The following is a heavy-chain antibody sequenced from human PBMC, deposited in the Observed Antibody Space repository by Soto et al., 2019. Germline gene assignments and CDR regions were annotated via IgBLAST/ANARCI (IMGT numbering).Heavy chain of an antibody. CDR1: GFTFSACA. J-gene: IGHJ2*01. V-gene: IGHV3-30*18. CDR2: ISSDGSNY. D-gene: IGHD2-21*02. CDR3: AKEVGPAMTAITDWHFDL. Sequence: QVQLVESGGGVVQPGRSQRLSCAASGFTFSACAMHWVRQSPGKGLEWVAVISSDGSNYYYEDSVKGRFTISRDNSKNSVSLQRGTVRAEDMAVYYCAKEVGPAMTAITDWHFDLWGRGTLVTVSS.